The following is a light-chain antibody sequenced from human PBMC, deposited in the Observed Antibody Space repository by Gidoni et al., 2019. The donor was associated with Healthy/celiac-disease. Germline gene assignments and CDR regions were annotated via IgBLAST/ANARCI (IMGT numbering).Light chain of an antibody. CDR2: GAS. J-gene: IGKJ1*01. CDR1: QSVSSSY. CDR3: QQYGSL. Sequence: IVLTQSPGTLSLSPGERATLSCRASQSVSSSYLAWYQQKPGQAPRLLIYGASSRATGIPDRFSGSGSGTDFTLTISRLEPEDFAVYYCQQYGSLFGQGTKVEIK. V-gene: IGKV3-20*01.